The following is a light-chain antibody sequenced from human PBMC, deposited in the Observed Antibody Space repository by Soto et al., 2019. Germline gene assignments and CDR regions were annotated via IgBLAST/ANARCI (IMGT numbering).Light chain of an antibody. V-gene: IGLV2-11*01. CDR2: DVS. CDR1: SSGVGGYNY. Sequence: QSALTQPRSVSGSPGQSVTISCTGTSSGVGGYNYVSWYQQHPGKAPKLMIYDVSKRPSGVPDRFSGSKSGNTASLTISGLQAEDEADYYCCSYAGSYTLVFGGGTQLTV. J-gene: IGLJ2*01. CDR3: CSYAGSYTLV.